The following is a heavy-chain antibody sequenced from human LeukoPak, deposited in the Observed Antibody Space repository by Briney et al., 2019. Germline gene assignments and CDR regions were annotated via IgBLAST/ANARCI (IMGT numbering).Heavy chain of an antibody. CDR3: AREDLDDAFDI. CDR2: ISSSTSTI. Sequence: PGESLRLSCAASEFTFTSYSMNWVRQAPGKRLEWVSYISSSTSTIYYADSVKGRFTISRDNSKNTLYLQMNSLRAEDTAVYYCAREDLDDAFDIWGQGTMVTVSS. J-gene: IGHJ3*02. D-gene: IGHD3-3*01. V-gene: IGHV3-48*01. CDR1: EFTFTSYS.